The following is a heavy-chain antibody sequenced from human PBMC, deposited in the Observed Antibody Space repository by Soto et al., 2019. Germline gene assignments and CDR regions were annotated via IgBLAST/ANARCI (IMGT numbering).Heavy chain of an antibody. D-gene: IGHD6-13*01. CDR1: GGSISSSSY. V-gene: IGHV4-39*01. CDR3: RRSSRYSTDV. J-gene: IGHJ6*02. Sequence: QLQLQESGPGLVKPSETLSLTCTVSGGSISSSSYWGWIRQPPGKGLEWIGSIYSIGSTYYNPSLKRRVTISVDTSKNQFSLKLNSVTAADTAVYYCRRSSRYSTDVWGQGTTVTVSS. CDR2: IYSIGST.